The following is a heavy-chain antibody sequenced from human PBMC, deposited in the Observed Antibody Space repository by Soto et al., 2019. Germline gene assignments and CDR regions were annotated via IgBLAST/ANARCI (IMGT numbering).Heavy chain of an antibody. CDR2: INAGNGNT. Sequence: GASVKVSCKASGYTFTSYAMHCVRQAPGQRLEWMGWINAGNGNTKYSQKFQGRVTITRDTSASTAYMELSSLRSEDTAVYYCARSARLTYYYDSSGPDDAFDIWGQGTMVTVSS. D-gene: IGHD3-22*01. J-gene: IGHJ3*02. CDR3: ARSARLTYYYDSSGPDDAFDI. V-gene: IGHV1-3*01. CDR1: GYTFTSYA.